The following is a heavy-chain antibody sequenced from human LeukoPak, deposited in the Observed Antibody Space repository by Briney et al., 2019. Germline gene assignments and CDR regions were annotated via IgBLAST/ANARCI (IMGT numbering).Heavy chain of an antibody. CDR1: GFTFSSYW. CDR2: IKQDGSEK. V-gene: IGHV3-7*03. J-gene: IGHJ6*02. CDR3: ARGAGSYYYGMDV. Sequence: PGGSLRLSCAASGFTFSSYWMSWVRQAPGKGLEWVANIKQDGSEKYYVDSVKGRFTISRDNSKNTLYLQMNSLRAEDTAVYYCARGAGSYYYGMDVWGQGTTVTVSS. D-gene: IGHD1-26*01.